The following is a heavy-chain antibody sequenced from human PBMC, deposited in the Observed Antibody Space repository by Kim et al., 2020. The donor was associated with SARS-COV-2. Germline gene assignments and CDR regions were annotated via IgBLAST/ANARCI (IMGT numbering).Heavy chain of an antibody. Sequence: VSVKSRITINPDTSKNQFSLQLNSVTPEDTAVYYCARDVAAPSDNRFDPWGQGTLVTVSS. CDR3: ARDVAAPSDNRFDP. J-gene: IGHJ5*02. V-gene: IGHV6-1*01. D-gene: IGHD6-19*01.